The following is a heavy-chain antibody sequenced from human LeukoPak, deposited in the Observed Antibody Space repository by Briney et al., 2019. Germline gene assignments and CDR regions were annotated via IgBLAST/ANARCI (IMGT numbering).Heavy chain of an antibody. Sequence: GGSLRLSCAASGFTVSSNYMSWVRQAPGKGLEWVANIKQDGSEKYYVDSVKGRFTTSRDNAKNSLYLQMNSLRAEDTAIYYCARSYLKMASASWGQGTLVTVSS. CDR1: GFTVSSNY. V-gene: IGHV3-7*01. CDR2: IKQDGSEK. J-gene: IGHJ5*02. D-gene: IGHD3-10*01. CDR3: ARSYLKMASAS.